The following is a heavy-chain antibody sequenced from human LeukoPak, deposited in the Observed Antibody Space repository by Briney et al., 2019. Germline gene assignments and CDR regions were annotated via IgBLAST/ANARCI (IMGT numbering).Heavy chain of an antibody. Sequence: GGSLRLSCTTSGSTFGDYALTWVRQAPGRGLEWVGFIRNKAYGGTTEYAASVKGRFTISRDDSKSIAFLQMNSLTTEDTAVYYCTRKYSSSWVIDYWGQGTLVTVSS. CDR2: IRNKAYGGTT. J-gene: IGHJ4*02. CDR1: GSTFGDYA. CDR3: TRKYSSSWVIDY. D-gene: IGHD6-13*01. V-gene: IGHV3-49*04.